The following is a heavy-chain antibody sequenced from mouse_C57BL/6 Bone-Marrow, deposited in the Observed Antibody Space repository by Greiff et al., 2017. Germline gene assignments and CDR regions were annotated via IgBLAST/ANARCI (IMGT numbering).Heavy chain of an antibody. V-gene: IGHV1-54*01. Sequence: QVQLKESGAELVRPGTSVKVSCKASGYAFTNYLIEWVKQRPGQGLEWIGVINPGSGGTNYNEKFKGKATLTADKSSSTAYMQLSSLTSEDSAVYFCARKRDYGSSPYYAMDYWGQGTSVTVSS. D-gene: IGHD1-1*01. CDR2: INPGSGGT. CDR3: ARKRDYGSSPYYAMDY. CDR1: GYAFTNYL. J-gene: IGHJ4*01.